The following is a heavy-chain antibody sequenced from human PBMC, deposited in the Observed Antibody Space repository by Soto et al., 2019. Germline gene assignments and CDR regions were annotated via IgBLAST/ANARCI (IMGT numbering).Heavy chain of an antibody. CDR1: GFTFSSYA. CDR2: ISYDGSNK. V-gene: IGHV3-30-3*01. CDR3: ARVTAGGGFDY. D-gene: IGHD3-10*01. Sequence: QVQLVESGGGVVQPGRSLRLSCAASGFTFSSYAMHWVRQAPGKGLEWVAVISYDGSNKYYADSVKGRFTISRDNSKNTLYRQMNSLRAEDTAVYYSARVTAGGGFDYWGQGTLVTVSS. J-gene: IGHJ4*02.